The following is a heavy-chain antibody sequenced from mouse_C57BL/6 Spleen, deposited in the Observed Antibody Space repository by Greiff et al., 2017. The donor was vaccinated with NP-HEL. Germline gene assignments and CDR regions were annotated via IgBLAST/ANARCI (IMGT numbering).Heavy chain of an antibody. CDR3: AREDYYGSSPIWFAY. J-gene: IGHJ3*01. CDR1: GFTFSDYY. Sequence: EVMLVESEGGLVQPGSSMKLSCTASGFTFSDYYMAWVRQVPEKGLEWVANINYDGSSTYYLDSLKSRFIISRDNAKNILYLQMSSLKSEDTATYDCAREDYYGSSPIWFAYWGQGTLVTVSA. V-gene: IGHV5-16*01. D-gene: IGHD1-1*01. CDR2: INYDGSST.